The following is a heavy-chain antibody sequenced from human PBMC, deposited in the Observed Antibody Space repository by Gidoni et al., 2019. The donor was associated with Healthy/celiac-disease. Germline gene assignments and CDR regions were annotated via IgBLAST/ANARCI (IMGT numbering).Heavy chain of an antibody. Sequence: EVQLVQSGAEVKKPGESLKISCKGSGYSFTSYWIGWVRQMPGKGLEWMGLIYPGDSDTRYSPSFQGQVTISADKSISTAYLQWSSLKASDTAMYYCARQLCSGGSCYLGGYFDYWGQGTLVTVSS. J-gene: IGHJ4*02. CDR2: IYPGDSDT. D-gene: IGHD2-15*01. CDR3: ARQLCSGGSCYLGGYFDY. V-gene: IGHV5-51*01. CDR1: GYSFTSYW.